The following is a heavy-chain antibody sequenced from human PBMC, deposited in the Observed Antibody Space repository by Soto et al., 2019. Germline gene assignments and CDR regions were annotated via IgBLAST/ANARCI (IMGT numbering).Heavy chain of an antibody. CDR2: INPSGGNT. D-gene: IGHD3-22*01. CDR1: GYTFTSYG. J-gene: IGHJ6*02. V-gene: IGHV1-46*01. Sequence: ASVKVSCKASGYTFTSYGISWVRQAPGQGLEWMGIINPSGGNTSYAQKFQGRVTMTRDTSTSTVYMELSSLRPEDTAVYYCAREMIPMIMGGMSAMDVWGQGTTVTVSS. CDR3: AREMIPMIMGGMSAMDV.